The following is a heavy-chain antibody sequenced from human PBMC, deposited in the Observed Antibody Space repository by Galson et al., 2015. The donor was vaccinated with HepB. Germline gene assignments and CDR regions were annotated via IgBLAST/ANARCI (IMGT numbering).Heavy chain of an antibody. V-gene: IGHV3-33*01. CDR1: GFTFSSYG. CDR3: AREGYDFWSGYYGAQSAPFDY. Sequence: SLRLSCAASGFTFSSYGMHWVRQAPGQGLEWVAVIWYDGSNKYYADCVKGRFTISRDNSKNTLYLQMNSLRAEDTAVYYCAREGYDFWSGYYGAQSAPFDYWGQGTLVTVPS. CDR2: IWYDGSNK. J-gene: IGHJ4*02. D-gene: IGHD3-3*01.